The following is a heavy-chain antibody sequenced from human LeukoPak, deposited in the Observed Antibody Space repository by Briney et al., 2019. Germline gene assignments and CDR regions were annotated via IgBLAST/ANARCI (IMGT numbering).Heavy chain of an antibody. J-gene: IGHJ5*02. CDR1: GFTVSDFW. CDR3: VKRWFDP. V-gene: IGHV3-15*01. Sequence: GGSLRLPCAASGFTVSDFWMIWVRQAPGRGLERVGHIRTKSEGATTQYAAPVKGRFTVSRDDSKNTVYLQMDSLQSDDTAVYYCVKRWFDPWGQGALVTVSS. CDR2: IRTKSEGATT.